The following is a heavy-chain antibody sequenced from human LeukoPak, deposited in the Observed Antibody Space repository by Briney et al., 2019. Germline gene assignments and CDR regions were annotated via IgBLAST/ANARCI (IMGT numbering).Heavy chain of an antibody. V-gene: IGHV1-46*01. CDR3: ARGEQQLVWPDFDY. J-gene: IGHJ4*02. CDR2: INPSGGST. D-gene: IGHD6-13*01. Sequence: ASVNVSCKASGYTFTSYYMHWVRQAPGQGREGMGIINPSGGSTRYAQQFQGRVTMTRDTSTSTVYMEVSSLRSEDTGVYYCARGEQQLVWPDFDYWGQGTLVTVSS. CDR1: GYTFTSYY.